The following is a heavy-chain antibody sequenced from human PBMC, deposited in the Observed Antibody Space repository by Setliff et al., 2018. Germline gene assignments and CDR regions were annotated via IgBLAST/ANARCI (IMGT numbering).Heavy chain of an antibody. J-gene: IGHJ4*02. CDR2: IKSKADGGTA. V-gene: IGHV3-15*01. Sequence: LRLSCAASGFTFSSYAMHWVRQAPGKGLEWVGRIKSKADGGTADFAAPVKGRFTISRDDSKNTMSLQMNSLKTEDTAVYFCATRLGDFWGQGTLVTVSS. CDR3: ATRLGDF. CDR1: GFTFSSYA.